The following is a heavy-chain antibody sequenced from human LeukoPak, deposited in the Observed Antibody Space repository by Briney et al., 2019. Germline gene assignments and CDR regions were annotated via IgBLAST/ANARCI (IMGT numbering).Heavy chain of an antibody. V-gene: IGHV3-30*18. Sequence: GGSLRLPCAASRFTFSSYGMHWVRQAPGKGLEWVALISYDGSHEYYPASVKGRFTISRDNSKNTLSLQLNSLRPEDTAVYYCAKSQLIGSYHPPGYWGQGTLVTVSS. CDR2: ISYDGSHE. J-gene: IGHJ4*02. D-gene: IGHD1-26*01. CDR3: AKSQLIGSYHPPGY. CDR1: RFTFSSYG.